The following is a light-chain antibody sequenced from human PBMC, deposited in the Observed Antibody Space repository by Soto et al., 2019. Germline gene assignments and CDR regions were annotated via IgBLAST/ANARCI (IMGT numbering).Light chain of an antibody. J-gene: IGKJ3*01. V-gene: IGKV3-15*01. Sequence: EIVMTQSPATLSVSPGERATLSCRASQTVSVNLAWYQQKPGQAPRLLIYGASTRATGVPARFSGRGSGQEFTLTISSLQSEDFAVYDCQQYNDWPPFTFGPGTRVDIK. CDR1: QTVSVN. CDR3: QQYNDWPPFT. CDR2: GAS.